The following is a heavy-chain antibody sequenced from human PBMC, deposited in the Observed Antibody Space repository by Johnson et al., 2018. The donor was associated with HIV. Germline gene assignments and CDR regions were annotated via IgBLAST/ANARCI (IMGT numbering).Heavy chain of an antibody. D-gene: IGHD6-13*01. CDR1: GFTITTYG. Sequence: QVQLVESGGGVVQPGRSLRLSCVASGFTITTYGMHWVRQAPGTGLEWVAVIWYDGNNKYYADSVKGRFTISRDNSKNTLYLQIDNLRAEDTAVYYCARDGLYSSPWDAFDIWGVGDAFDIWGQGTMVTVSS. J-gene: IGHJ3*02. CDR2: IWYDGNNK. V-gene: IGHV3-33*01. CDR3: ARDGLYSSPWDAFDIWGVGDAFDI.